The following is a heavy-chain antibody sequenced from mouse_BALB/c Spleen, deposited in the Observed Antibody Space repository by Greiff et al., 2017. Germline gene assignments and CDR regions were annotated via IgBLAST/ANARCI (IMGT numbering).Heavy chain of an antibody. Sequence: QLKQSGAELVKPGASVKLSCTASGFNIKDTYMHWVKQRPEQGLEWIGRIDPANGNTKYDPKFQGKATITADTSSNTAYLQLSSLTSEDTAVYYCARLNYGNYGYFDVWGAGTTVTVSS. J-gene: IGHJ1*01. CDR1: GFNIKDTY. V-gene: IGHV14-3*02. CDR3: ARLNYGNYGYFDV. CDR2: IDPANGNT. D-gene: IGHD2-1*01.